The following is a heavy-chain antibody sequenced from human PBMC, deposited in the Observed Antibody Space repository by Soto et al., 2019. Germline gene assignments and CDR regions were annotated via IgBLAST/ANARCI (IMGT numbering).Heavy chain of an antibody. CDR3: AREFQSQYDFWSGRDYYYYYGMDV. V-gene: IGHV3-33*01. D-gene: IGHD3-3*01. CDR2: IWYDGSNK. J-gene: IGHJ6*02. CDR1: GFTFSSYG. Sequence: GGSLRLSCSASGFTFSSYGMHWVRQAPGKGLEWVAVIWYDGSNKYYADSVKGRFTISRDNSKNTLYLQMNSLRAEDTAVYYCAREFQSQYDFWSGRDYYYYYGMDVWGQGTTVTV.